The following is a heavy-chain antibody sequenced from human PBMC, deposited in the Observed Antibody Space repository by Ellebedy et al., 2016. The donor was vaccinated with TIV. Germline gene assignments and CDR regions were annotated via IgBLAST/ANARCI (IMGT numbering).Heavy chain of an antibody. V-gene: IGHV3-23*01. CDR2: ISGSGGTT. J-gene: IGHJ4*02. CDR3: AKEALAV. Sequence: GESLKISCAASGITFSSYAMNWVRQAPGKGLEWVSGISGSGGTTFYADSVKGRFTISRDNPKNTLYLQMNSLRVDDTAIYYCAKEALAVWGQGTLVTVSS. CDR1: GITFSSYA. D-gene: IGHD6-19*01.